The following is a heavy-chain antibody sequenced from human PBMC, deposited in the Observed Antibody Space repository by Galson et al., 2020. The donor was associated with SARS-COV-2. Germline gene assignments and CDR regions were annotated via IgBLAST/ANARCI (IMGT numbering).Heavy chain of an antibody. CDR2: IWYDGSNK. D-gene: IGHD7-27*01. CDR3: ASQLTFLDAFDI. CDR1: GFTFSSYG. J-gene: IGHJ3*02. V-gene: IGHV3-33*01. Sequence: QAGGSLRLSCAASGFTFSSYGMHWVRQAPGKGLEWVAVIWYDGSNKYYADSVKGRFTISRDNSKNTLYLQMNSLRAEDTAVYYCASQLTFLDAFDIWGQGTMVTVSS.